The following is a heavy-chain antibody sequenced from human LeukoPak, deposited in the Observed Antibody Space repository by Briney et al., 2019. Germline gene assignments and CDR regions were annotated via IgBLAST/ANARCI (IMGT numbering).Heavy chain of an antibody. Sequence: HPGGSLRLSCATSGFTFSSYSIHWVRQAPGKGLEWVSVISNDGNTKYYADSVKGRSTISRDNSRNTLYLQINSLRSEDTAVYYCARERAVSGWRSAHFDYWGQGTLVTVSS. CDR1: GFTFSSYS. V-gene: IGHV3-30*14. D-gene: IGHD6-19*01. J-gene: IGHJ4*02. CDR2: ISNDGNTK. CDR3: ARERAVSGWRSAHFDY.